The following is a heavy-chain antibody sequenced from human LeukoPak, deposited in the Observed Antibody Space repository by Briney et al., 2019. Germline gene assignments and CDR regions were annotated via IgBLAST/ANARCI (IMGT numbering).Heavy chain of an antibody. CDR1: GGSISSGGYY. CDR2: IYYSGST. CDR3: ARDGVVPAAIVSYYYYYMDV. D-gene: IGHD2-2*02. Sequence: SQTLSLTCTVSGGSISSGGYYWSWIRQPPGKGLEWIGYIYYSGSTNYNPSLKSRVTISVDTSKNQFSLKLSSVTAADTAVYYCARDGVVPAAIVSYYYYYMDVWGKGTTVTVSS. J-gene: IGHJ6*03. V-gene: IGHV4-61*08.